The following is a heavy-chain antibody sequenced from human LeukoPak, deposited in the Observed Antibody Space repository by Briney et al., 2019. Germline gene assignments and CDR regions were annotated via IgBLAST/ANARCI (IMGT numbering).Heavy chain of an antibody. CDR1: GFTFSSYA. Sequence: PGGSLRLSCAASGFTFSSYAMSWVRQAPGKGLEWVSAISGSGGSTYYADSVKGRFTISRDNSKNTLYLQMNSLRAEDTAVYYCGTSLVTPDYYYYGMDVWGQGTTVTVSS. CDR3: GTSLVTPDYYYYGMDV. CDR2: ISGSGGST. J-gene: IGHJ6*02. V-gene: IGHV3-23*01. D-gene: IGHD4-23*01.